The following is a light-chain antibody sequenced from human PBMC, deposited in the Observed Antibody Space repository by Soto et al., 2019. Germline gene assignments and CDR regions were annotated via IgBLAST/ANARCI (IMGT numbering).Light chain of an antibody. Sequence: DIQMTQSPSTLSASVGDRVTITCRASQSIDTALAWYQQKPGKAPNLLIYKASSLESGVPSRFSGSGSGTEFTLTISSLQPDDFATYYCQQYNSYSRTFGQGTKVEIK. V-gene: IGKV1-5*03. CDR2: KAS. CDR3: QQYNSYSRT. J-gene: IGKJ1*01. CDR1: QSIDTA.